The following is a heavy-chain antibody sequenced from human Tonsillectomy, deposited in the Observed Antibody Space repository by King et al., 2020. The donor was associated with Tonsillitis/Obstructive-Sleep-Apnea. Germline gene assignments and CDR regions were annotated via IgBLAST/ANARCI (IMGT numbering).Heavy chain of an antibody. J-gene: IGHJ3*02. CDR3: ARDNGGGSAFDI. CDR2: ISHSGST. V-gene: IGHV4-34*01. Sequence: VQLPQWGAGLLKPSATLSLTCGVYGGSFSGYYWTWIRQPPGKGLEWIGEISHSGSTNYNPSLKSRVTISVDPSKNQFSLKLSSVTAADTAVYYCARDNGGGSAFDIWGQGTMVTVSS. D-gene: IGHD3-16*01. CDR1: GGSFSGYY.